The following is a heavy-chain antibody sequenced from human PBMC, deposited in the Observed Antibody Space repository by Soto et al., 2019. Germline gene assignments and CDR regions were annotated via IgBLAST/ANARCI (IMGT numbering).Heavy chain of an antibody. CDR2: ISAYNGNP. Sequence: ASVKVSCKASGYTFTSYGISWVRQAPGQGLEWMGWISAYNGNPNYAQKLQGRVTMTTDTSTSTAYMELGSLRSDDTAVYYCARDGGPGGSYFAGYYYYGMDVWGQGTTVTVSS. J-gene: IGHJ6*02. CDR1: GYTFTSYG. D-gene: IGHD1-26*01. V-gene: IGHV1-18*01. CDR3: ARDGGPGGSYFAGYYYYGMDV.